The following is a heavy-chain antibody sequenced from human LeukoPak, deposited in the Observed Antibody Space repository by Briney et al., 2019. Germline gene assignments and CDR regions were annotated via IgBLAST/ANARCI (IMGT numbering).Heavy chain of an antibody. CDR1: GFTFSSYS. D-gene: IGHD5-18*01. V-gene: IGHV3-48*04. Sequence: GGSLRLSYAASGFTFSSYSMNWVRQAPGKGLEWVSYISSSASTKYYADSVKGRFTISRDNAKNSLYLQMNSLRAEDTAVYYCARGAMAGPFDYWGQGTLVIVSS. CDR2: ISSSASTK. CDR3: ARGAMAGPFDY. J-gene: IGHJ4*02.